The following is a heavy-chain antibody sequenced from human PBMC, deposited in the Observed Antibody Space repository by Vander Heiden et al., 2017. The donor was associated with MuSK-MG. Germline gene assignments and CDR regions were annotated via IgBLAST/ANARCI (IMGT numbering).Heavy chain of an antibody. Sequence: EVQLVESGGGLVQPGGSLRLSCATSGFTFITYRMHWVRQAPGRGLVWISYINFDGGDTEYADSVKGRFTVSRDNDKNTLYLQMNSLRAEDTAVYYCVREALYNYGYLPLDGGGQGTRVTVSS. J-gene: IGHJ4*02. CDR2: INFDGGDT. D-gene: IGHD5-18*01. CDR3: VREALYNYGYLPLDG. CDR1: GFTFITYR. V-gene: IGHV3-74*01.